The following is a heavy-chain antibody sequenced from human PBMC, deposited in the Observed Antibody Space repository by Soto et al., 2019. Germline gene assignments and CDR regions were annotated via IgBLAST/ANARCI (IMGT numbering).Heavy chain of an antibody. Sequence: QVQLVESGGGVVQPGRSLRLSCAASGFTFSSYAMHWVRQAPGKGLEWVAVISYDGSNKYYADSVKGRFTISRDNSKNTLYLQMNSLRAEDTAVYYCARDKRGLAAAVLYFDYCGQGTLVTVSS. J-gene: IGHJ4*02. V-gene: IGHV3-30-3*01. CDR3: ARDKRGLAAAVLYFDY. D-gene: IGHD6-13*01. CDR2: ISYDGSNK. CDR1: GFTFSSYA.